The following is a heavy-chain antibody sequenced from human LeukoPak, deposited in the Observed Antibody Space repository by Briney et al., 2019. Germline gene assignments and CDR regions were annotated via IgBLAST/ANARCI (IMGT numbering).Heavy chain of an antibody. CDR3: AKENYYGSGSYYNDGSGWFDP. J-gene: IGHJ5*02. CDR1: GFTLSNYA. V-gene: IGHV3-30*04. CDR2: ISYDGSNK. Sequence: GGSLRLSCAASGFTLSNYAMHWVRQAPGKGLEWVAVISYDGSNKYSADSVKGRFTISRDNSKNTLYLQMNSLRAEDTAVYYCAKENYYGSGSYYNDGSGWFDPWGQGTLVTVSS. D-gene: IGHD3-10*01.